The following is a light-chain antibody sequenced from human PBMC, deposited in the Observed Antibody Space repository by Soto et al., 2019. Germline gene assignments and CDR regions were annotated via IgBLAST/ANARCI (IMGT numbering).Light chain of an antibody. J-gene: IGKJ1*01. V-gene: IGKV3-20*01. CDR1: QSVSSSY. CDR2: GAS. Sequence: EIVLTQSPGTLSLSPGERATLSCRASQSVSSSYLAWYQQKPGQAPRLLIYGASSRATGIPDRFSGSGSGTDFTLTISRLEPEDVAVYYCQLKRTFGQGTKVEIK. CDR3: QLKRT.